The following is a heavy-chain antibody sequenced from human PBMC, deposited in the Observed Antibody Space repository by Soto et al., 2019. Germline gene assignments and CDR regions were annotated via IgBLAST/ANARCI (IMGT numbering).Heavy chain of an antibody. J-gene: IGHJ4*02. V-gene: IGHV1-69*13. Sequence: ASVKVSCKASGGTFSSYAISWVRQAPGQGLEWMGGIIPIFGTANYAQKFQGRVTITADESTSTAYMELSSLRSEDTAVYYCARLSGHSSGWYGLDYWGQGTLVTVSS. D-gene: IGHD6-19*01. CDR1: GGTFSSYA. CDR3: ARLSGHSSGWYGLDY. CDR2: IIPIFGTA.